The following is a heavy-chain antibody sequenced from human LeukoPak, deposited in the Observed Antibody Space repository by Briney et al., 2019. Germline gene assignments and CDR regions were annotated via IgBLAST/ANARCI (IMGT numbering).Heavy chain of an antibody. CDR3: AKAVGSYDFWSGYRYGMDV. Sequence: PGGSLRLSCAASGFTFSSYGMHWVRQAPGKGLEWVAVISYDGSNKYYADSVKGRFTISRDNSKNTLYLQMNSLRAEDTAVYYCAKAVGSYDFWSGYRYGMDVWGQGTTVTVSS. J-gene: IGHJ6*02. CDR2: ISYDGSNK. D-gene: IGHD3-3*01. CDR1: GFTFSSYG. V-gene: IGHV3-30*18.